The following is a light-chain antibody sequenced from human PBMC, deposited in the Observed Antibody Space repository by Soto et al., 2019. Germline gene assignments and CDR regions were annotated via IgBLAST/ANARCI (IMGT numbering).Light chain of an antibody. Sequence: DIQMTQSPSSLSASVGDRVTITCRASQSISSYLNWYQQKPGKAPKLLIYAASSLQSGVPSRFSGSGSGTDFTLTISSLQPEDFTSYYCQQSYITPLTFGQGTTVEI. CDR3: QQSYITPLT. CDR2: AAS. V-gene: IGKV1-39*01. CDR1: QSISSY. J-gene: IGKJ1*01.